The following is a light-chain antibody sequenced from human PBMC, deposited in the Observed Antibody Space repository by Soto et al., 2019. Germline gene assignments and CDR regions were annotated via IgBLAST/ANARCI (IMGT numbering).Light chain of an antibody. CDR3: QSYDSSLSGWV. J-gene: IGLJ3*02. CDR1: SSNIGAGYD. CDR2: GNS. Sequence: QSVLTQPPSVSGAPGQRVTISCTGNSSNIGAGYDVHWYQQLPGTAPKLLIYGNSNRPSGVPDRFSGSKSGTSSSLAITGLQAEDVADYYCQSYDSSLSGWVFGGGTKLTVL. V-gene: IGLV1-40*01.